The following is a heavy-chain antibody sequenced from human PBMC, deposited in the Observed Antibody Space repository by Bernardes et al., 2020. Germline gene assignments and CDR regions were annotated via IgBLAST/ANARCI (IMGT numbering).Heavy chain of an antibody. CDR3: AKVLGYCSGGSCYSLYGPPSLDY. J-gene: IGHJ4*02. V-gene: IGHV3-23*01. D-gene: IGHD2-15*01. CDR2: ISGSGGST. CDR1: GFTFSSYA. Sequence: GGSLRLSCAASGFTFSSYAMSWVRQAPGKGLEWVSAISGSGGSTYYADSVKGRFTISRDNSKNTLYLQMNSLRAEDTAVYYCAKVLGYCSGGSCYSLYGPPSLDYWGQGTQVTVSS.